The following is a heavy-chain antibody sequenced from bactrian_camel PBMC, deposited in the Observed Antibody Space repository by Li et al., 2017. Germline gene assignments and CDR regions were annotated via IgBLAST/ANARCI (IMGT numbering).Heavy chain of an antibody. V-gene: IGHV3S1*01. Sequence: VQLVESGGGSVQAGGSLRLSCAASGYTYKTYCMGWFRQAPGKKREAVALIDSIGAASYADSVKGRFTISKDNAKNALYLQMDSLKVEDTAMYYCAAERIQPVGVGTDVLARLSAGYNYLGQGTQVTVS. CDR2: IDSIGAA. D-gene: IGHD3*01. CDR1: GYTYKTYC. J-gene: IGHJ4*01.